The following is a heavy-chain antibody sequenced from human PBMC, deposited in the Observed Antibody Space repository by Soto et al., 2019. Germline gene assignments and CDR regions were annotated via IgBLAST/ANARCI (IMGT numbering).Heavy chain of an antibody. J-gene: IGHJ6*02. CDR2: INPYTGGT. D-gene: IGHD2-21*02. Sequence: VQLVQSGSEVKEPGASVKVSCKASGYTFTGYYVLWVRQAPGQGPECMGWINPYTGGTNYAQKFQGRVTMTRDTSISTADMELSKLISDDTAVYYCATQFHHCGGDCYRGPYFGMDVWGQGTTVTVSS. CDR1: GYTFTGYY. V-gene: IGHV1-2*02. CDR3: ATQFHHCGGDCYRGPYFGMDV.